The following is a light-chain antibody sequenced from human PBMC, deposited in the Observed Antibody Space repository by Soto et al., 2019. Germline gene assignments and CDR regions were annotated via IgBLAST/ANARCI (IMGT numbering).Light chain of an antibody. Sequence: EIVMTQSPATLSVSLGERATLSCRASQSVSSNLVWYQQKPGQAPRLLIYDASNRAAGIPARFSGSGSGTDFTLTISNLEPEDFAVYYCQQRSTNWRWTFGQGTKV. CDR2: DAS. CDR3: QQRSTNWRWT. V-gene: IGKV3-11*01. CDR1: QSVSSN. J-gene: IGKJ1*01.